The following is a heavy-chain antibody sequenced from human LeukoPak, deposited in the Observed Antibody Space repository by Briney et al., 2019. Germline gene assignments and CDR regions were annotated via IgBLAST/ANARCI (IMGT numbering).Heavy chain of an antibody. CDR3: ASGFDSRFFDK. V-gene: IGHV3-7*01. CDR1: GFTFDDYA. D-gene: IGHD3-22*01. J-gene: IGHJ4*02. CDR2: IKQDGNEK. Sequence: TGGSLRLSCAASGFTFDDYAMHWVRQAPGKGLEWVANIKQDGNEKYYVDSVKGRFTISRGNAKNSLYLQMNSLRAEDTAVYYCASGFDSRFFDKWGQGTLVTVSS.